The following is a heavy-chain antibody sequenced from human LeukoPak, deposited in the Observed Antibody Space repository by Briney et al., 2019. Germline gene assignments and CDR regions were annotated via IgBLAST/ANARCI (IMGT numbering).Heavy chain of an antibody. D-gene: IGHD6-19*01. J-gene: IGHJ4*02. Sequence: GESLKISCKGSVYSFTSNWIGWGRQMPGKGLEWLGIIYPGDSDTTYSPSFQRHVTISADKSTSTAYLQWNSLKASDTAMYYCARLQGVSRGWSFDYWGQGTLVTVSS. CDR2: IYPGDSDT. CDR1: VYSFTSNW. CDR3: ARLQGVSRGWSFDY. V-gene: IGHV5-51*01.